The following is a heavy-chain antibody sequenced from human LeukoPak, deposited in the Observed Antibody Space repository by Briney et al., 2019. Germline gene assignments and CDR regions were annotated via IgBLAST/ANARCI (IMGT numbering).Heavy chain of an antibody. Sequence: SETLSLTCAVYGGSFSGYYWGWVRQPPGRGLEWIGSIYYSGSTYYNPSLKSRVTISIDTSKNHFSLKLRSVTAADTAVYFCASGRNLDCFDVWGQGTMVTASS. J-gene: IGHJ3*01. CDR3: ASGRNLDCFDV. CDR2: IYYSGST. V-gene: IGHV4-34*01. D-gene: IGHD1-1*01. CDR1: GGSFSGYY.